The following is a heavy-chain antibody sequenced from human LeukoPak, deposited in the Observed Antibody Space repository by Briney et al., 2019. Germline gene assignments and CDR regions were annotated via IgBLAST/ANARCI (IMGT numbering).Heavy chain of an antibody. CDR2: IKQDGSEK. CDR3: ARERDGYAFDI. CDR1: GFTFSSYW. V-gene: IGHV3-7*01. J-gene: IGHJ3*02. Sequence: GGSLRLSCAASGFTFSSYWMSWVRQAPGKGLEWVANIKQDGSEKYYVDSVKGRFTISRDNAKNSLYLQMNSLRAEDTAVCYCARERDGYAFDIWGQGTMVTVSS. D-gene: IGHD5-24*01.